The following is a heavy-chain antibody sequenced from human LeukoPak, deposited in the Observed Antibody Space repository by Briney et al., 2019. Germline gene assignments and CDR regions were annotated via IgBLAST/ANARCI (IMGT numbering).Heavy chain of an antibody. CDR3: ARAPKYSGSYYYYYGLDA. CDR2: ISGHNGNT. V-gene: IGHV1-18*01. CDR1: DYTFSRYG. Sequence: ASVKVSCKASDYTFSRYGITWVRQAPGQGLEWMGWISGHNGNTKYAQKLQGRVTMTTDTFTSTAYMELRSLRFDDAAVYYCARAPKYSGSYYYYYGLDAWGQGTTVTVSS. D-gene: IGHD2/OR15-2a*01. J-gene: IGHJ6*02.